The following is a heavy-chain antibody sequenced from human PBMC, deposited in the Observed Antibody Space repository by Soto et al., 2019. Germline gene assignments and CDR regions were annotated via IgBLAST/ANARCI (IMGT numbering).Heavy chain of an antibody. CDR1: GGTFSSYA. D-gene: IGHD6-13*01. CDR2: IIPIFGTA. Sequence: RASVKVSCKASGGTFSSYAISWVRQAPGQGLEWMGGIIPIFGTANYAQKFQGRVTITADESTSTAYMELSSLRSEDTAVYYCARDDSGEVAAAPNYYYGMDVWGQGTTVTVSS. CDR3: ARDDSGEVAAAPNYYYGMDV. V-gene: IGHV1-69*13. J-gene: IGHJ6*02.